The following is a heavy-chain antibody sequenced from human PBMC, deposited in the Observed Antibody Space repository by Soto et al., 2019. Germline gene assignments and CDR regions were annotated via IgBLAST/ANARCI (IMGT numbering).Heavy chain of an antibody. V-gene: IGHV1-18*01. J-gene: IGHJ5*02. CDR2: IVTYNGNT. CDR3: ARGPQRNGWRGKWFDP. D-gene: IGHD6-19*01. Sequence: QVQLVQSGAEVKKPGASLKVSCKASGYTFINYGISWVRQAPGQGLEWMGWIVTYNGNTNYAQNLQDRVTLTTDTSTSTAYMELRSLTSDDTAVYYCARGPQRNGWRGKWFDPWGQGTLVTVSS. CDR1: GYTFINYG.